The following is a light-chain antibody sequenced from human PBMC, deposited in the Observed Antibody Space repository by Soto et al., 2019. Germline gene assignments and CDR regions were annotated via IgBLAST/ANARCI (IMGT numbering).Light chain of an antibody. CDR3: QQYDNLLT. CDR1: QSVSGW. J-gene: IGKJ4*01. V-gene: IGKV1-5*03. Sequence: DIPMTQSPSTLSASVGDRVIITCRASQSVSGWLAWYRQKPGKAPELLIYSASTLETGVPSRFSGSGSGTDFTLTVSSLQREDFATYYCQQYDNLLTFGGGTKVEIK. CDR2: SAS.